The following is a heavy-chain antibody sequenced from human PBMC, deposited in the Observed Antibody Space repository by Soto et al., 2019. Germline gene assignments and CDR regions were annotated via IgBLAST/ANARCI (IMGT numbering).Heavy chain of an antibody. Sequence: NLVASVKVSCKASGGTFSSYAISWVRQAPGQGLEWMGGIIPIFGTANYAQKFQGRVTITEDTSTDTAYMELSSLRSEDTAVYYCAVSVNTVMGYGMDVWDQGTTVTVSS. CDR3: AVSVNTVMGYGMDV. D-gene: IGHD5-18*01. CDR1: GGTFSSYA. CDR2: IIPIFGTA. J-gene: IGHJ6*02. V-gene: IGHV1-69*06.